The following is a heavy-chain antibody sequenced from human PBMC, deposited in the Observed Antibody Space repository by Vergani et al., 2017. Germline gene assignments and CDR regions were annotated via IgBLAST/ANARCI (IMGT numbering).Heavy chain of an antibody. Sequence: QVQLQESGPGLVKPSETLSLTCTVSGGSISSYYWSWIRQPPGKGLELIGYIYYSGSTNYNPSLKSRVTISVDTSKNQFSLKLSSVTAADTAVYYCARCIAARPSVFNYYYYDGMDVGGQGTTVTVAS. V-gene: IGHV4-59*01. D-gene: IGHD6-6*01. CDR2: IYYSGST. J-gene: IGHJ6*02. CDR1: GGSISSYY. CDR3: ARCIAARPSVFNYYYYDGMDV.